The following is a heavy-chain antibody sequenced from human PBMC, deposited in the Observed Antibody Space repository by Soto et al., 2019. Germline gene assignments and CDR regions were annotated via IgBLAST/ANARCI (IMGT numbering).Heavy chain of an antibody. CDR2: IWYDGSNK. Sequence: GGSLRLSCAASGFTFSSYGMHWVRQAPGKGLEWVAVIWYDGSNKYYADSVKGRFTISRVNSKNTLYLQMNSLRAEDTAVYYCARDYAENWFDPWGQGTLVTVSS. CDR3: ARDYAENWFDP. CDR1: GFTFSSYG. J-gene: IGHJ5*02. D-gene: IGHD4-17*01. V-gene: IGHV3-33*01.